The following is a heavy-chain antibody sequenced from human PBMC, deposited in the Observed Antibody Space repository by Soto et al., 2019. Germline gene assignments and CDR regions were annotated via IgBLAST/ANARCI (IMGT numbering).Heavy chain of an antibody. D-gene: IGHD2-21*01. CDR1: GFTVSSNY. CDR3: AREKSTYCGGDCYSWVFEP. J-gene: IGHJ5*02. V-gene: IGHV3-66*01. Sequence: EVQLVESGGGLVQPGGSLRLSCAASGFTVSSNYMSWVRQAPGKGLEWVSVIYSGGSTYYADSVKDRFTISRDNSENTLYLQMNSLSAEDTAVYYCAREKSTYCGGDCYSWVFEPWGQGTLVTVSS. CDR2: IYSGGST.